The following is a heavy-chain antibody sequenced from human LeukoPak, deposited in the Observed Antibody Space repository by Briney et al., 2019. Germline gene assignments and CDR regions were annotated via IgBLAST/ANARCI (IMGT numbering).Heavy chain of an antibody. D-gene: IGHD4-23*01. CDR3: ARGSGGRSDY. J-gene: IGHJ4*02. V-gene: IGHV4-59*01. Sequence: PSETLSLTCTVSGGSISSYYWSWIRQPPGKGLEWIGYIYYSGSTNYNPSLKSRVTISVDTSKNQFSLKLSSVTAADTAVYVCARGSGGRSDYWGQGTLVTVSS. CDR1: GGSISSYY. CDR2: IYYSGST.